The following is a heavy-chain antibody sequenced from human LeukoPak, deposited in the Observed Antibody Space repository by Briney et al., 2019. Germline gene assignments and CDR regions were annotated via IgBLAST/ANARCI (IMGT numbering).Heavy chain of an antibody. J-gene: IGHJ5*02. CDR3: ARGSPLYSSREANWFDP. Sequence: SETLSLTCTVSGGSISSSSYYWGWVRQPPGKGLEWIGSIHYSGSTYYNPSLKSRVTISVDTSKNQFSLKLSSVTAADTAVYYCARGSPLYSSREANWFDPWGQGTLVTVSS. CDR2: IHYSGST. V-gene: IGHV4-39*07. CDR1: GGSISSSSYY. D-gene: IGHD6-13*01.